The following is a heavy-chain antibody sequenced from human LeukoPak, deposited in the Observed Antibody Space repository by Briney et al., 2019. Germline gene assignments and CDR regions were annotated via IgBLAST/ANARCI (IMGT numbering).Heavy chain of an antibody. CDR3: AKDSSSRGWYFEH. V-gene: IGHV3-30*18. CDR1: GFSFSYYG. Sequence: GGSLRLSCAASGFSFSYYGMHWVRQAPGKGLEWVSFISFDGSITYNADSVKGRLTISRDNSKNTVYLQMNRLRAEDTAVYFCAKDSSSRGWYFEHWGQGTLVAVSS. CDR2: ISFDGSIT. J-gene: IGHJ4*02. D-gene: IGHD6-19*01.